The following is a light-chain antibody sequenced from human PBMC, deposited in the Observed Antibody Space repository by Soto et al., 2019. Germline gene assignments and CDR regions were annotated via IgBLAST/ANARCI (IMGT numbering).Light chain of an antibody. J-gene: IGKJ2*01. CDR2: AAS. V-gene: IGKV1-39*01. CDR1: QSISRY. Sequence: DIQMTQSPSSLSASVGDRVTITCRASQSISRYLNWYQQKPGKAPKLLIYAASSLQSGVPSRFSGSGSGTDFNLTISSLQPEDFATYYCQQSYSTLLFTFGQGTKLEIK. CDR3: QQSYSTLLFT.